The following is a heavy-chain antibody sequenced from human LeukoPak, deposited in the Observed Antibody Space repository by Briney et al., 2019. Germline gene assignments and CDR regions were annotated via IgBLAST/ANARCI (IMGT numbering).Heavy chain of an antibody. V-gene: IGHV4-38-2*02. D-gene: IGHD1-14*01. J-gene: IGHJ4*02. CDR3: ARDRVGISFDY. Sequence: SETLSLTCTVSGGSISSYYWSWIRQPPGKGLEWIGSIYHSGSTYYNPSLKSRVTISVDTSKNQFSLKLSSVTAADTAVYYCARDRVGISFDYWGQGTLVTVSS. CDR1: GGSISSYY. CDR2: IYHSGST.